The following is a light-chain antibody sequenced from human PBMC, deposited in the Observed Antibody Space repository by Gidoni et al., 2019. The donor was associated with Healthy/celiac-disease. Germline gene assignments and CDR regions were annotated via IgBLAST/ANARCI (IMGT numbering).Light chain of an antibody. J-gene: IGKJ1*01. CDR2: AAS. CDR3: QQSYSTRWT. CDR1: QRISSY. Sequence: DIQMTHSPSSLSASVGDRVTITCRASQRISSYLNWYQQKPGKAPKLLIYAASSLQSGVPSRFSGSGSGKDFTLTISSLQPEDFATYYCQQSYSTRWTFGQGTKVEIK. V-gene: IGKV1-39*01.